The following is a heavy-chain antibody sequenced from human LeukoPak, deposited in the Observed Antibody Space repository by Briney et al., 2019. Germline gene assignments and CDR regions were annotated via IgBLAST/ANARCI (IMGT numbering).Heavy chain of an antibody. CDR3: ARTTLLRYFDWLSDDAFDI. CDR1: GSTFSSYA. J-gene: IGHJ3*02. Sequence: GGSLRLPCAASGSTFSSYAMSWVRQAPGKGLEWVSAISGSGGSTYYADSVKGRFTISRDNSKNTLYLQMNSLRAEDTAVYYCARTTLLRYFDWLSDDAFDIWGQGTMVTVSS. V-gene: IGHV3-23*01. CDR2: ISGSGGST. D-gene: IGHD3-9*01.